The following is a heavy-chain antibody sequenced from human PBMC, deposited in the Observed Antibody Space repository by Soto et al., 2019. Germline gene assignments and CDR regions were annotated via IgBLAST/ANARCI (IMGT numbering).Heavy chain of an antibody. CDR2: IHYTGST. J-gene: IGHJ6*02. V-gene: IGHV4-61*03. Sequence: QVQLQESVPGLVKPSETLSLTCTVSGDSVTSGSIYWSWIRQPPGKGLEWIGYIHYTGSTNYIPSLKGQVDKSVDTSKNHFSLTLSSVTAADTAVYYCARDRGNFGVVLADFYQYGMDVWGQGTAVTVSS. D-gene: IGHD3-3*01. CDR1: GDSVTSGSIY. CDR3: ARDRGNFGVVLADFYQYGMDV.